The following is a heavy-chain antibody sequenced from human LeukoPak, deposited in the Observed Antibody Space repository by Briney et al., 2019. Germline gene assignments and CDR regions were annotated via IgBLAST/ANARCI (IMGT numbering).Heavy chain of an antibody. Sequence: SETLSLTCTVSGGSISSYYWSWIRQPPGKGLEWIGYIYYSGSTNYNPSLKSRVTISVNTTKNQFSLKLSSVTAADTAVYYCARVIKVRDFGVSLRRGAYAFDIWGQGTMVTVSS. CDR1: GGSISSYY. J-gene: IGHJ3*02. D-gene: IGHD3-3*01. CDR3: ARVIKVRDFGVSLRRGAYAFDI. V-gene: IGHV4-59*01. CDR2: IYYSGST.